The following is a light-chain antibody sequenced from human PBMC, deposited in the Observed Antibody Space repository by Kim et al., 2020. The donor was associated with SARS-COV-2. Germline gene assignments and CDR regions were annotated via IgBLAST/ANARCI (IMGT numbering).Light chain of an antibody. Sequence: LSPGERATLSCRASQSVSSSYLVWYQQKPGQAPRLLIYGASSRATGIPDRFSGSGSGTDFTLTISRLEPEDFAVYYCQQYGSSPRTFGQGTKLEI. CDR1: QSVSSSY. CDR2: GAS. CDR3: QQYGSSPRT. J-gene: IGKJ2*02. V-gene: IGKV3-20*01.